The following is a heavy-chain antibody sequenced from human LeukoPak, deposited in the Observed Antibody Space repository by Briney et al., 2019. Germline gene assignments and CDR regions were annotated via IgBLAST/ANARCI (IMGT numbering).Heavy chain of an antibody. Sequence: SETLSLTCTVSGGSISSYYWSWTRQPPGKGLEWIAYIHYTGITDHNPSLTSRVTISVDTSKNQFSLKLSSVTAADTAVYYCARDQSLYYYGSGSSYFDYWGQGTLVTVSS. CDR2: IHYTGIT. D-gene: IGHD3-10*01. CDR1: GGSISSYY. J-gene: IGHJ4*02. V-gene: IGHV4-59*12. CDR3: ARDQSLYYYGSGSSYFDY.